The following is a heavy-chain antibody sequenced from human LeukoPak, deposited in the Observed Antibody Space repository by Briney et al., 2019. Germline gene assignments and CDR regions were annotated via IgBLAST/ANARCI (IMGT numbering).Heavy chain of an antibody. CDR2: ISAYNGNT. D-gene: IGHD6-13*01. CDR3: ARGSSEALAAAGTNWFDP. V-gene: IGHV1-18*01. Sequence: ASVKVSCKASGYTFTSYGISWVRQAPGQGLEWMGWISAYNGNTNYAQKFQGRVTMTRDTSTSTVYMELSSLRSEDTAVYYCARGSSEALAAAGTNWFDPWGQGTLVTVSS. J-gene: IGHJ5*02. CDR1: GYTFTSYG.